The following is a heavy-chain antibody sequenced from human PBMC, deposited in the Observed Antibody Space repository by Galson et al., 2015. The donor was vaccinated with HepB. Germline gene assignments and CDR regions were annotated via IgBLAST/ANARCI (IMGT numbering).Heavy chain of an antibody. J-gene: IGHJ6*02. Sequence: LTLTCTFSGFSLTTSGMCVSWIRQPPGKALEWLARIDWDDDEYYSTSLKTRLTISKDTSKNQVVLTMTNMDPVDTATYYCARTYYSYGMDVWGQGTTVTVSS. CDR1: GFSLTTSGMC. CDR2: IDWDDDE. CDR3: ARTYYSYGMDV. V-gene: IGHV2-70*11.